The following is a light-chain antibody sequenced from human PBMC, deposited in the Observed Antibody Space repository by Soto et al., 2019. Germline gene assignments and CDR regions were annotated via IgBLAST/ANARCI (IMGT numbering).Light chain of an antibody. J-gene: IGKJ1*01. CDR3: QHYNSYSVA. CDR1: QTISSW. Sequence: DIQMTQSPSTLSGSVGDRGTITCRASQTISSWLAWYQQKPGKAPKLLIYKASTLKSGVPSRFSGSGSGTEFTLTISSLQPDDFATYYCQHYNSYSVAFGQGTKVDIK. V-gene: IGKV1-5*03. CDR2: KAS.